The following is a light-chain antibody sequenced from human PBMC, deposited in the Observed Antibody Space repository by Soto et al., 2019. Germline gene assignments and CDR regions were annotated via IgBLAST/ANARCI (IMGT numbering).Light chain of an antibody. J-gene: IGLJ1*01. CDR2: EVS. V-gene: IGLV2-14*01. CDR3: TSYTSSTLFV. Sequence: QSVLTQPASVSGSPGQSITVSCTGTSSDVGTYNYVSWYQQHPGKAPKLMIYEVSTRPSGVSNRFSGSKSGNTASLTISGLQAEDEADYYYTSYTSSTLFVFGTGTKLTVL. CDR1: SSDVGTYNY.